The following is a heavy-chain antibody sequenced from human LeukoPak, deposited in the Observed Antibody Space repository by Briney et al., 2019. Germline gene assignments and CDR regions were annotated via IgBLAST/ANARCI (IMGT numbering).Heavy chain of an antibody. CDR1: GYTFTGYY. V-gene: IGHV1-2*02. CDR2: INPNSGGT. Sequence: ASVKVSCKASGYTFTGYYMHWVRQAPGQGLEWMGWINPNSGGTNYAQKFQGRVTMTRDTSISTAYMELSRLRSDDTAVYYCARQLDGVPAALFDYWGQGTLVTVSS. J-gene: IGHJ4*02. D-gene: IGHD2-2*01. CDR3: ARQLDGVPAALFDY.